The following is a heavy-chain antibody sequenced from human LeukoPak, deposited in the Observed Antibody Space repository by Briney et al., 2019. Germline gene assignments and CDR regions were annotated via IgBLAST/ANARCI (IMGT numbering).Heavy chain of an antibody. V-gene: IGHV3-30*04. D-gene: IGHD2-15*01. J-gene: IGHJ4*02. Sequence: SGGSLRLSCAASGFTFSSYAMHWVRQAPGKGLEWVAVISYDGSNKYYADSVKGRFTISRDNSKNTLYLQMNSLRAEDTAVYYCARDRRVYCSGGSCSIGFDYWGQGTLVTVSS. CDR3: ARDRRVYCSGGSCSIGFDY. CDR2: ISYDGSNK. CDR1: GFTFSSYA.